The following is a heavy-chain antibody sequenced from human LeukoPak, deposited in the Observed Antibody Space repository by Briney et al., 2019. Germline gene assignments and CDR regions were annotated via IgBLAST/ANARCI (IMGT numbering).Heavy chain of an antibody. D-gene: IGHD5-24*01. CDR3: TRGGRGCFDI. J-gene: IGHJ3*02. CDR1: GFTFSSYD. Sequence: GGSLRLSCAASGFTFSSYDMHWVRQATGKGLEWVSAIGTAGDTYYSGSVKGRFIISRENAKSSLYLQMNSLRVGDTALYYCTRGGRGCFDIWGQGTMVTVSS. V-gene: IGHV3-13*01. CDR2: IGTAGDT.